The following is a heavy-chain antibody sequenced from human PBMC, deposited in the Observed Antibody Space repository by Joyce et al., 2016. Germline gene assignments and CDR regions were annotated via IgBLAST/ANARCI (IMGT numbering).Heavy chain of an antibody. CDR1: GFSLTTSEVG. J-gene: IGHJ4*02. CDR3: AHSNGAGNSVYFDY. V-gene: IGHV2-5*01. CDR2: IYGNGDK. Sequence: QMTLKESGPTLVRPTQTLTLTCTFSGFSLTTSEVGAGCIRQPPGKALEWLALIYGNGDKRYSPSRESRLTVTTDTSKNQVVLTMTNMDPVDTGTCFCAHSNGAGNSVYFDYWGQGTLVTVSS. D-gene: IGHD4-23*01.